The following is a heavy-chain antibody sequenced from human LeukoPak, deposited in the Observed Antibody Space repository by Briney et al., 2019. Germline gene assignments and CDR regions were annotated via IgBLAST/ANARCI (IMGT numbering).Heavy chain of an antibody. CDR2: INPNSGAT. D-gene: IGHD4-23*01. V-gene: IGHV1-2*02. CDR1: GYTFTGYY. J-gene: IGHJ4*02. CDR3: ARVHGGFIPFDS. Sequence: ASVKVSCKPSGYTFTGYYIHWVRQAPEQGLEWMGWINPNSGATSYAQKFQGRVTVTRDTSISTAYMELSSLRSDDTAVYYCARVHGGFIPFDSWGQGTLVTVSS.